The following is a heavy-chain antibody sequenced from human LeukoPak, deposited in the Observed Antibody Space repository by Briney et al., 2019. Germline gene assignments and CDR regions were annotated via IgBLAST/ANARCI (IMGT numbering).Heavy chain of an antibody. J-gene: IGHJ2*01. CDR2: IYHNGST. V-gene: IGHV4-38-2*02. D-gene: IGHD4-17*01. CDR3: ARDLRYGDYSYWYFDL. CDR1: GYSISSGYY. Sequence: PSETLSLTCTVSGYSISSGYYWGWIRQPPGKGLEWIGNIYHNGSTHYTPSLKSRATISVDTSKNQFSLKVTSVTAADTAVYYCARDLRYGDYSYWYFDLWGRGTLVTVSS.